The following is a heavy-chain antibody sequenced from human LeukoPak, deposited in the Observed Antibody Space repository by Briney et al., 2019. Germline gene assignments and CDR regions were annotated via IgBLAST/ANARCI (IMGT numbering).Heavy chain of an antibody. V-gene: IGHV3-21*01. CDR2: ISSTSSYI. J-gene: IGHJ4*02. CDR1: GFTFRSYS. Sequence: GGSLRLSCAASGFTFRSYSMNWVRHTPGKGLEWVSFISSTSSYIYYADSVKGRFTISRDNAKNSLSLQMNSLRAEDTAVYYCAREGAVAGTSDCWGQGTLVTVSS. D-gene: IGHD6-19*01. CDR3: AREGAVAGTSDC.